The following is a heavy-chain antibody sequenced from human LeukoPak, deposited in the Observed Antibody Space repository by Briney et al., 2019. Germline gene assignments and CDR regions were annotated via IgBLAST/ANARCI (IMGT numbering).Heavy chain of an antibody. CDR3: ARDGGYDFWSGYYQDY. CDR2: ISYDANIGSNK. D-gene: IGHD3-3*01. Sequence: PGGSLRLSCAASGFTFSSYAMSWVRHAPGKGLEWVALISYDANIGSNKYYADSVKGRFTISRDNSKNTLYLQMNSLRAEDTAVYYCARDGGYDFWSGYYQDYWGQGTQVTVSS. V-gene: IGHV3-30-3*01. J-gene: IGHJ4*02. CDR1: GFTFSSYA.